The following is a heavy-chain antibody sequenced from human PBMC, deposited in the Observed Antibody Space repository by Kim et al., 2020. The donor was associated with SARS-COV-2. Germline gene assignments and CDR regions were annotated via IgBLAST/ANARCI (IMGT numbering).Heavy chain of an antibody. Sequence: SETLSLTCAVYGGSFSGYYWSWIRQPPGKGLEWIGEINHSGSTNYNPSLKSRVTISVDTSKNQFSLKLSSVTAADTAVYYCARAPDGRFREVFFPGPHSYGMDVWGQGTTVTVSS. D-gene: IGHD3-10*01. CDR1: GGSFSGYY. CDR2: INHSGST. CDR3: ARAPDGRFREVFFPGPHSYGMDV. J-gene: IGHJ6*02. V-gene: IGHV4-34*01.